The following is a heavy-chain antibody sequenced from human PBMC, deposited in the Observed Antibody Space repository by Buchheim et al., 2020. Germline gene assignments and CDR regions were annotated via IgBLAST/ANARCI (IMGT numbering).Heavy chain of an antibody. D-gene: IGHD1-1*01. CDR2: IYYSGST. CDR3: ARHVEAGRDQTWRLDY. J-gene: IGHJ4*02. V-gene: IGHV4-39*01. CDR1: GGSISSSSYY. Sequence: QLQLQESGPGLVKPSETLSLTCTVSGGSISSSSYYWGWIRQPPGKGLEWIGSIYYSGSTYYNPSLKSRVTISVDTSKNQFSLKLSSVTAADTAVYYCARHVEAGRDQTWRLDYWGQGTL.